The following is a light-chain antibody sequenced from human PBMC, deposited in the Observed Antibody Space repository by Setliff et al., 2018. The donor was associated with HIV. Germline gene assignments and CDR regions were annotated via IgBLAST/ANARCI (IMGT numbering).Light chain of an antibody. CDR3: CSYTSSLTYV. CDR2: DVS. Sequence: QSVLTQPASVSGSPGQSITISCSGTSSDVGSYNFVSWYQQHPGKAPQLIIYDVSQQPSGVSSRFSGSKSGNTASLTISGLQAEDQADYYCCSYTSSLTYVFGTGTKGTVL. J-gene: IGLJ1*01. V-gene: IGLV2-14*03. CDR1: SSDVGSYNF.